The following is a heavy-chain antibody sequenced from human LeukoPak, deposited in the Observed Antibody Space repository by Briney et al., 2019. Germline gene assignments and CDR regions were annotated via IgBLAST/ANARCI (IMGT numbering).Heavy chain of an antibody. Sequence: TGGSLRLSCAASGFTFSSYAMSWVRQAPGKGLEWVSAISGSSGNTYYADSVKGRFTISRDNAKNSLFLQMNSLRAEDSAVYYCARGDGYSGYGGRYYYYYMDVWGKGTTVTVSS. J-gene: IGHJ6*03. CDR2: ISGSSGNT. CDR3: ARGDGYSGYGGRYYYYYMDV. V-gene: IGHV3-23*01. D-gene: IGHD5-12*01. CDR1: GFTFSSYA.